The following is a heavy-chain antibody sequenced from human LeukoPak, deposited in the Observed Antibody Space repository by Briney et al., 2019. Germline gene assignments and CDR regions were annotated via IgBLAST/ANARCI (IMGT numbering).Heavy chain of an antibody. CDR1: GYSISSGYY. Sequence: SETLSLTCTVSGYSISSGYYWGWIRQPPGKGLEWIGSLYHSGSTYYNPSLKSRVTISVDTSKNQFSLKLSSVTAADTAVYYCARDLLYCSGGSCQDAFDIWGQGTMVTVSS. CDR2: LYHSGST. CDR3: ARDLLYCSGGSCQDAFDI. D-gene: IGHD2-15*01. J-gene: IGHJ3*02. V-gene: IGHV4-38-2*02.